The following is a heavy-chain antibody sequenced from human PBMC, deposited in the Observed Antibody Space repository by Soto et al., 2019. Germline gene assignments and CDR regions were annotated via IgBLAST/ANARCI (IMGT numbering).Heavy chain of an antibody. V-gene: IGHV1-24*01. Sequence: QVQLGQSGAEVKKPGASVKVSCKVSGDTLNYLSIHWVRQAPGKGLEWIGGTHPEAGEASYARKFRGRRTLTADTATATAYMAVRSLISEGTAVYDCAANLWFWELLPRRGSDWGQGPLVTV. J-gene: IGHJ4*02. D-gene: IGHD3-10*01. CDR3: AANLWFWELLPRRGSD. CDR2: THPEAGEA. CDR1: GDTLNYLS.